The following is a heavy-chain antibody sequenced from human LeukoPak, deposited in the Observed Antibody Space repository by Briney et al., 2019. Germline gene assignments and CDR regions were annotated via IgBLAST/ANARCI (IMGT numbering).Heavy chain of an antibody. CDR3: ARPRLYGSGSYFFY. Sequence: ASVKVSCKASGYTFTGYYMHWVRQAPGQGPEWMGWINPNSGGTNYAQKFQGRVTMTRDTSISTAYMELSRLRSDDTAVYYCARPRLYGSGSYFFYWGQGTLVTVSS. CDR2: INPNSGGT. V-gene: IGHV1-2*02. D-gene: IGHD3-10*01. CDR1: GYTFTGYY. J-gene: IGHJ4*02.